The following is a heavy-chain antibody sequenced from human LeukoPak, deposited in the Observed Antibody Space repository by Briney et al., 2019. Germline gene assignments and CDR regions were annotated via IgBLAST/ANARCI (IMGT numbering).Heavy chain of an antibody. D-gene: IGHD5-12*01. CDR3: ARGYDSKSTYFDY. Sequence: SETLSLTCTVSGGSISSYYWSWIRQPPGKGLEWIGYIYYSGSTNYNPSLKSRVTISVDTSKNQFSLRLNSVTAADTAVYYCARGYDSKSTYFDYWGQGTLVTVSS. CDR1: GGSISSYY. V-gene: IGHV4-59*01. J-gene: IGHJ4*02. CDR2: IYYSGST.